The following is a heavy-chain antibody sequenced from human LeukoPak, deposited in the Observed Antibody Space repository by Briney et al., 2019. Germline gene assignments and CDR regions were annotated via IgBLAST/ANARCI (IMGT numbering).Heavy chain of an antibody. Sequence: SETLSLTCSVSGGSISDYYWSWVRQPPGKTPEWIGYVYYNGNTKYSPSLKSRVTMSVDSSKNQFSLKLTSVTAADTAIYYCARHSSDWFYFDSWGRGTLVTVSS. J-gene: IGHJ4*02. CDR2: VYYNGNT. CDR3: ARHSSDWFYFDS. V-gene: IGHV4-59*01. CDR1: GGSISDYY. D-gene: IGHD3-9*01.